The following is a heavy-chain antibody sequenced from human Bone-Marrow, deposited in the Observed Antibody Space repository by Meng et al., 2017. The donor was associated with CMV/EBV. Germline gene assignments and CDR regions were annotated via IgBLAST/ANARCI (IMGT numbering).Heavy chain of an antibody. CDR1: GYTFTSYG. V-gene: IGHV1-18*01. CDR2: ISAYNGNT. Sequence: ASVKVSCKASGYTFTSYGISWVRQAPGQGLEWMGWISAYNGNTNYAQKLQGRVTMTTDTSTSTAYMELRSLRSDDTAVYYCARVYCTNGVCYTGHDYWGQGKLVTVYS. J-gene: IGHJ4*02. CDR3: ARVYCTNGVCYTGHDY. D-gene: IGHD2-8*01.